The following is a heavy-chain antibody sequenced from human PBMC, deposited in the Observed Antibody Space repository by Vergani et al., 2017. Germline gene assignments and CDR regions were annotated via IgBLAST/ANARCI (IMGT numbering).Heavy chain of an antibody. CDR1: GFTLSNYD. J-gene: IGHJ4*02. Sequence: QVQLVESGGGVVQRGGSLRLSCATSGFTLSNYDMQWLRQGPGKGLEFVAFIQFDGSNQYYAYSVKGRFTLSRDFSKNTLYLQMNSLRTDDTATYYCAKHFRGWGIDYWGQGTQVIVSS. CDR3: AKHFRGWGIDY. D-gene: IGHD3-16*01. V-gene: IGHV3-30*02. CDR2: IQFDGSNQ.